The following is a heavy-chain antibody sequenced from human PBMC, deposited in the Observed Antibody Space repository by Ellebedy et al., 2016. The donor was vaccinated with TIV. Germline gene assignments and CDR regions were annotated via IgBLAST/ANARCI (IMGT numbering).Heavy chain of an antibody. V-gene: IGHV3-23*01. Sequence: GESLKISCAASGFTFSGYAMSWVRQAPGKRLEWVSGINSRGGSTYYADSVKGRFTISRDNFKNTLYLQMNSLRAEDTAVYYCAKDMVFGDGKWEIDVWGQGTTVTVSS. J-gene: IGHJ6*02. CDR3: AKDMVFGDGKWEIDV. CDR1: GFTFSGYA. CDR2: INSRGGST. D-gene: IGHD1-26*01.